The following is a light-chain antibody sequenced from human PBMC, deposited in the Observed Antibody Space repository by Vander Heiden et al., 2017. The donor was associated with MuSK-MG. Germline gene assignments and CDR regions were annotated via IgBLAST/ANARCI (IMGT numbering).Light chain of an antibody. CDR3: QQTDSTPPWA. CDR2: AAS. CDR1: QTIRDY. Sequence: DIQMTQSPPSLSASVGDRVTITCRASQTIRDYLNWYQQKPGKAPKLLIYAASSLQSGVPSRFSGGGSGTDFTLTINSLQPEDFATYYCQQTDSTPPWAFGQGTKVEIK. V-gene: IGKV1-39*01. J-gene: IGKJ1*01.